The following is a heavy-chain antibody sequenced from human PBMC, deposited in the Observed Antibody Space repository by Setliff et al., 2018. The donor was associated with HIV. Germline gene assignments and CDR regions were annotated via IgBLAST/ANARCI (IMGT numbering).Heavy chain of an antibody. D-gene: IGHD6-19*01. Sequence: LSLTCTVSGGSISSYYWSWIRQPPGKGLEWIGRIFSSGNTYYNPSLKSRVTMSVDTSKNQFSRNLNSVTAADTAIYYCARAPFPVAGFDYFDHWGQGTQVTVSS. V-gene: IGHV4-4*07. J-gene: IGHJ4*02. CDR3: ARAPFPVAGFDYFDH. CDR2: IFSSGNT. CDR1: GGSISSYY.